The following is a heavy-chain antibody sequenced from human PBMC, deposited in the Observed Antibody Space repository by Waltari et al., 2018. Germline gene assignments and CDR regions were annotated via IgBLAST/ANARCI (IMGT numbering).Heavy chain of an antibody. V-gene: IGHV4-39*01. CDR3: ATYIGASVGTAAFDV. D-gene: IGHD5-12*01. J-gene: IGHJ3*01. CDR1: GVSITSNRHY. Sequence: QLQLQESGPRLVRPSETLSLICRVSGVSITSNRHYWAWIIRSPGQGLEWIGTVSYSGTTDISPSRKSRVSVSRGTSKNQVTLILGSVTAADMAVYYCATYIGASVGTAAFDVWGQGTMVTVSS. CDR2: VSYSGTT.